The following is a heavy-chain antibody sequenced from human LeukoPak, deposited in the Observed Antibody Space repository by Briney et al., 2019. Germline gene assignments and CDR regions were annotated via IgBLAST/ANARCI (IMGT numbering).Heavy chain of an antibody. CDR2: INPNTGDT. D-gene: IGHD5-24*01. V-gene: IGHV1-2*02. CDR1: GYTFTGYH. Sequence: ASVKVSCKASGYTFTGYHMHWVRQAPGQGLEWMGWINPNTGDTNYAQKFQGRVTMTRDTSIGAAYMELSWLRSDDTAVYYCTRDPEMATILFGYWGQGTLVTVSS. CDR3: TRDPEMATILFGY. J-gene: IGHJ4*02.